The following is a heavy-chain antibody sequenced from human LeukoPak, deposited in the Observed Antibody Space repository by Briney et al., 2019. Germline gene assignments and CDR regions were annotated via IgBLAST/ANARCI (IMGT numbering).Heavy chain of an antibody. CDR2: MLDTVTT. J-gene: IGHJ4*02. D-gene: IGHD5-18*01. CDR1: GASMNTHY. V-gene: IGHV4-59*11. CDR3: ATIKRGNILGHFDF. Sequence: SETLSLTCAVSGASMNTHYWSWIRQPPGKGLEWIGYMLDTVTTKDNPSLKSRFTLSADTSKNQFSLRLTSVTAADTAVYYCATIKRGNILGHFDFWGQGIPVTVSS.